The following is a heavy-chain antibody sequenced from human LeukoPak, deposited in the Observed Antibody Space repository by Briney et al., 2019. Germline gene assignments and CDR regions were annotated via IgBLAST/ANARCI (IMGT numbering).Heavy chain of an antibody. CDR3: AAYSSGWYYFDY. CDR1: GYTFSDYY. V-gene: IGHV1-2*02. CDR2: INPKSGGT. D-gene: IGHD6-19*01. Sequence: ASVKVSCKASGYTFSDYYIHWVRQAPGQGLEWMGWINPKSGGTKYAQKFQGRVTMTRDTSISTAYMELSRLRSDDTAVYYCAAYSSGWYYFDYWGQGTLVTVSS. J-gene: IGHJ4*02.